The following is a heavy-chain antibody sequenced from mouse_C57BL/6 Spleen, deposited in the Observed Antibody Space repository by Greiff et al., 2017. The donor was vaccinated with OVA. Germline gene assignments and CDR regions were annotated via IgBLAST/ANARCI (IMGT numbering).Heavy chain of an antibody. CDR3: ARDRYYGRGWYFDV. D-gene: IGHD1-1*01. CDR1: GFTFSSYA. J-gene: IGHJ1*03. V-gene: IGHV5-4*01. CDR2: ISDGGSYT. Sequence: EVKLMESGGGLVKPGGSLKLSCAASGFTFSSYAMSWVRQTPEKRLEWVATISDGGSYTYYPDNVKGRFTISRDNAKNNLYLQMSHLKSEDTAMYYCARDRYYGRGWYFDVWGTGTTVTVSS.